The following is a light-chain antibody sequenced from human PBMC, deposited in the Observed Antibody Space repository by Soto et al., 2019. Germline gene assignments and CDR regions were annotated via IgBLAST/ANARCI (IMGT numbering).Light chain of an antibody. Sequence: QSALTQPASVSGSPGQSITISCTGTSSDVGGYNYVSWYQQHPGKAPKLMIYEVSNRPSGVSNRFSGSKSGNTASLTISGLQVEDEADYYCSLYTSSSLYVCGTGNKVTVL. CDR3: SLYTSSSLYV. J-gene: IGLJ1*01. CDR1: SSDVGGYNY. CDR2: EVS. V-gene: IGLV2-14*01.